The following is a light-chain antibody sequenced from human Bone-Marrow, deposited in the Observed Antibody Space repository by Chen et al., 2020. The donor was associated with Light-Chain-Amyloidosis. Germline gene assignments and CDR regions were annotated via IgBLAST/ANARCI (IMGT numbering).Light chain of an antibody. J-gene: IGLJ3*02. CDR2: DDS. CDR3: QVWDRSSDRPV. CDR1: NIGSTS. Sequence: SYVLTQPSSVSVAPGQTAPIACGGNNIGSTSVHRYQQTPGQAPLLVVYDDSDRSSGIPERLSGSNSGNTATLTISRVEAGDEADYYCQVWDRSSDRPVFGGGTKLTVL. V-gene: IGLV3-21*02.